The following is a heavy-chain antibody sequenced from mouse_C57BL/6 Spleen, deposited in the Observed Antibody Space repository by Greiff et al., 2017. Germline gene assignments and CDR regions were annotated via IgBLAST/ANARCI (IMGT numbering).Heavy chain of an antibody. CDR2: INYDGSST. V-gene: IGHV5-16*01. J-gene: IGHJ2*01. CDR1: GFTFSDYY. Sequence: EVKLVESEGGLVQPGSSMKLSCTASGFTFSDYYMAWVRQVPEKGLEWVANINYDGSSTYYLDSLKSRFIISRDNAKNILYLQMSSLKSEDTATYYCARGRDYDYFCYWGQGTTLTVSS. CDR3: ARGRDYDYFCY. D-gene: IGHD2-4*01.